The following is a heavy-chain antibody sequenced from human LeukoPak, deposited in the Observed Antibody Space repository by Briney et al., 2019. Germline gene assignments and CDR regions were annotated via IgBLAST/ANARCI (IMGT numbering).Heavy chain of an antibody. CDR3: ARDDGGSLEH. V-gene: IGHV3-7*01. J-gene: IGHJ4*02. D-gene: IGHD1-26*01. Sequence: GGSLRLSCAASGFTFSNYWMAWVRQAPGKGLEWVANIKQDESTKHYVESVKGRFTFSRDNTKNSLYLQMNSLRAEDSAVYYCARDDGGSLEHWSQGTLVTVSS. CDR2: IKQDESTK. CDR1: GFTFSNYW.